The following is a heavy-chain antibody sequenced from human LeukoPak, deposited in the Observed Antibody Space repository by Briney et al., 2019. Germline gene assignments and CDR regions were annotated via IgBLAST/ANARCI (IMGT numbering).Heavy chain of an antibody. CDR1: GYTLTELS. CDR2: FDPEGGET. D-gene: IGHD6-13*01. CDR3: ATRPRLPGIAAAGPLDY. J-gene: IGHJ4*02. V-gene: IGHV1-24*01. Sequence: ASVKVFCKVSGYTLTELSMHWVRQAPGKGLEWMGGFDPEGGETIYAQKFQGRVTMTEDTSTDTAYMELSSLRSEDTAVYYCATRPRLPGIAAAGPLDYWGQGTLVTVSS.